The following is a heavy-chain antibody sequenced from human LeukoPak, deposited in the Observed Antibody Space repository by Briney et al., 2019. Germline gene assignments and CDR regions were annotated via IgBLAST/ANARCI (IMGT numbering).Heavy chain of an antibody. CDR1: GGSISSSSYY. CDR3: ARVIVGYSYGHPPYYFDY. D-gene: IGHD5-18*01. V-gene: IGHV4-39*07. Sequence: SETLSLTCPVSGGSISSSSYYWGRLRHPPGKGLEWIGRIYYSGSTYTNPSHKRRGTISVDTSKNQFSLKLNSVTAADTAVYYCARVIVGYSYGHPPYYFDYWGQGTLVTVSS. J-gene: IGHJ4*02. CDR2: IYYSGST.